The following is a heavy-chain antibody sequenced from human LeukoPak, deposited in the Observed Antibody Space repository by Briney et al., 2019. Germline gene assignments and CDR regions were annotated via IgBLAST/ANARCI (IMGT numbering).Heavy chain of an antibody. CDR2: TRYRSTWNT. CDR3: VRDFNWAFDY. J-gene: IGHJ4*02. V-gene: IGHV6-1*01. CDR1: GDSVSSKSVS. D-gene: IGHD7-27*01. Sequence: SQTLSLTCAISGDSVSSKSVSWNWIRQSPSGGLEYLGRTRYRSTWNTFYSSSVDGRITINADTSRNQVSLRLNSVTPEDTALYYCVRDFNWAFDYWGQGTLVTVSS.